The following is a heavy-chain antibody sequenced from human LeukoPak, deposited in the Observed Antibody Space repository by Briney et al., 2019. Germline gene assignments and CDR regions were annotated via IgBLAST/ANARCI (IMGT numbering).Heavy chain of an antibody. V-gene: IGHV3-64D*06. Sequence: GGSLRLSCSASGLTFSTYSMHWVRQAPGKGLEYVSSVTNNGGSTYYADSVKGRFTISRDNSKNTLNLQMSSLRTEDTAVYFCVKAVAGSFDYWGQGTLVTVSS. CDR2: VTNNGGST. J-gene: IGHJ4*02. CDR1: GLTFSTYS. D-gene: IGHD3-10*01. CDR3: VKAVAGSFDY.